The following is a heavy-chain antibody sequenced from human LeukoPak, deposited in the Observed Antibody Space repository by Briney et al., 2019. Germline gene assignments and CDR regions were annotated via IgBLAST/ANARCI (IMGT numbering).Heavy chain of an antibody. CDR2: IYYSGST. Sequence: SETLSLTCTVSGGSISSSSYYWGWIRQPPGKGLEWIGSIYYSGSTYYNPSLKSRVTISVDTSKNQFPLKLSSVTAADTAVYYCATIYYYDSSGYYWTFDYWGQGTLVTVSS. CDR3: ATIYYYDSSGYYWTFDY. V-gene: IGHV4-39*01. J-gene: IGHJ4*02. D-gene: IGHD3-22*01. CDR1: GGSISSSSYY.